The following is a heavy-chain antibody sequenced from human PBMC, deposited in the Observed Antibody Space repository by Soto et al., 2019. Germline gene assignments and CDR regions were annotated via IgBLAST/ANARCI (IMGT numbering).Heavy chain of an antibody. J-gene: IGHJ6*02. D-gene: IGHD6-19*01. V-gene: IGHV1-18*01. CDR3: AVGYSSGWSLYYGMDV. CDR1: GYTFTIYG. Sequence: SVKVSCKASGYTFTIYGISGVRQSRLRGLEWMGWISAYNGNTNYAQKLQGRVTMTTDTSTSTAYMELRSLRSDDTAVYYCAVGYSSGWSLYYGMDVWGQGTTVTVSS. CDR2: ISAYNGNT.